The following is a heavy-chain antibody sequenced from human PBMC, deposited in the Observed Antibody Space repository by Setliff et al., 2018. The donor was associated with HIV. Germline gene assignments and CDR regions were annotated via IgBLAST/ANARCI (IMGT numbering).Heavy chain of an antibody. CDR1: AFTFSSYC. CDR3: ARVPYVWGSYRYFDY. Sequence: GGSLRLSCAASAFTFSSYCMKWVRQSPGKGLEWVANTKQVGTEKYYGDSVKGRFTISRDNARNSLYLQMNSLRAEDTAVYYCARVPYVWGSYRYFDYWGQGTLVTVSS. J-gene: IGHJ4*02. D-gene: IGHD3-16*02. CDR2: TKQVGTEK. V-gene: IGHV3-7*04.